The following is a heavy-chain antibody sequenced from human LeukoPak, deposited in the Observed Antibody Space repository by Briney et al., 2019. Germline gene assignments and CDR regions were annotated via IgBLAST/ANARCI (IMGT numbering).Heavy chain of an antibody. CDR2: IYYSGST. CDR1: GGSISSYY. V-gene: IGHV4-59*08. CDR3: AKSRGESRGASNY. J-gene: IGHJ4*02. D-gene: IGHD1-26*01. Sequence: SETLSLTCTVSGGSISSYYWSWIRQPPGKGLEWIGYIYYSGSTNYNPSLKSRVTISVDTSKNQFSLKLSSVTAADTAVYYCAKSRGESRGASNYWGQGTLVTVSS.